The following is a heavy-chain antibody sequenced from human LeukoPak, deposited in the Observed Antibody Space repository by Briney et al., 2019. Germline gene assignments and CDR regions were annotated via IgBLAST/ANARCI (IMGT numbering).Heavy chain of an antibody. CDR2: FLYSGTT. Sequence: PSETLSLTCSVSNGAFKNYDWTWIRQPPGQGLEWIGNFLYSGTTTYRASLDSRLIISVDNSKNTVSLRLLSVTAADTAVYYCATLVYSGSRYHFDTWGQGTLVTVSS. CDR1: NGAFKNYD. CDR3: ATLVYSGSRYHFDT. D-gene: IGHD1-26*01. V-gene: IGHV4-59*01. J-gene: IGHJ4*02.